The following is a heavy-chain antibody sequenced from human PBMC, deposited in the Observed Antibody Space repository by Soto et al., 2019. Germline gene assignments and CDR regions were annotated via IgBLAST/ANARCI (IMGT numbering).Heavy chain of an antibody. CDR1: GFTFSSYG. D-gene: IGHD1-26*01. CDR2: ISYDGSNK. CDR3: AKLYSNYYYYGMDV. Sequence: QVQLVESGGGVVQPGRSLRLSCAASGFTFSSYGMHWVRRAPGKGLEWVAVISYDGSNKYYADSVKGRFTISRDNSKNTLNLQMNSLRAEDTAVYYCAKLYSNYYYYGMDVWGQGTTVTVSS. V-gene: IGHV3-30*18. J-gene: IGHJ6*02.